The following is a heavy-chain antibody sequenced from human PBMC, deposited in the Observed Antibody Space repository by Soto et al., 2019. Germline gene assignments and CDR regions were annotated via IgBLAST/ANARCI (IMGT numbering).Heavy chain of an antibody. V-gene: IGHV4-31*03. CDR1: GGSISSGGYY. CDR2: IYYSGST. Sequence: SSETLSLTCTVSGGSISSGGYYWSWIRQHPGKGLEWIGYIYYSGSTYYNPSLKSRVTISVDTSKNQFSLKLSSVTAADTAVYYCARDSCSSTSCYFDYWGQGTLVTVSS. D-gene: IGHD2-2*01. J-gene: IGHJ4*02. CDR3: ARDSCSSTSCYFDY.